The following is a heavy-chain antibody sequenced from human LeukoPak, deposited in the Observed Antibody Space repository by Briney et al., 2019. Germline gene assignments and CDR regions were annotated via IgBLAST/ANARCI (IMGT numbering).Heavy chain of an antibody. CDR3: AREPGGSGSRGLDY. D-gene: IGHD3-10*01. V-gene: IGHV4-38-2*02. Sequence: SETLSLTCAVSGYSISSGYYWGWIRQPAGKGLEWIGRIYSSGSTNYNPSLKSRVTMSVDTPKNQFSLKLSSVTAADTAVYYCAREPGGSGSRGLDYWGQGTLVTVSS. CDR1: GYSISSGYY. CDR2: IYSSGST. J-gene: IGHJ4*02.